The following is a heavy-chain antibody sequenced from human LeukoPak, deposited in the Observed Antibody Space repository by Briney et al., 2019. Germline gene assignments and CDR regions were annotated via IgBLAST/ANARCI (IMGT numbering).Heavy chain of an antibody. Sequence: SETLSLTCAVYGGSFSGYYWSWIRQPPGKGLEWIGEINHSGSTNYNPSLKSRVTISVDTSKNQFSLKLSSVTAADTAVYYCARNYDLLTGYYTTLGYWGQGTLVTVSS. CDR3: ARNYDLLTGYYTTLGY. J-gene: IGHJ4*02. D-gene: IGHD3-9*01. CDR1: GGSFSGYY. V-gene: IGHV4-34*01. CDR2: INHSGST.